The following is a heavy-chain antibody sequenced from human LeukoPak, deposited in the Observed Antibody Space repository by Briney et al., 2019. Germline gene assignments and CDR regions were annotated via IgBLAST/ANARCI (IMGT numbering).Heavy chain of an antibody. CDR1: GYTFTGYY. CDR3: ASLPYCTNGVCPWDWFDP. J-gene: IGHJ5*02. CDR2: INAGNGNT. V-gene: IGHV1-3*01. D-gene: IGHD2-8*01. Sequence: GASVEVSCKASGYTFTGYYMHWVRQAPGQRLEWMGWINAGNGNTKYSQKFQGRVTITRDTSASTAYMELSSLRSEDTAVYYCASLPYCTNGVCPWDWFDPWGQGTLVTVSS.